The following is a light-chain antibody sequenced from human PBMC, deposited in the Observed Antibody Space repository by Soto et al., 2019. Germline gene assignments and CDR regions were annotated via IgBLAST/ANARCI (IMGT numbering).Light chain of an antibody. V-gene: IGKV1-39*01. Sequence: DIQMTQSPSSLSASVGDRVAITCRASQNIMSYLNWYQQKPGKAPKLLIYAASNLQSGVPSRFSGSGTGTDFTLTISGLQGEDFATYYCQQSYSTPSTFGQGTRLEIE. CDR1: QNIMSY. CDR2: AAS. CDR3: QQSYSTPST. J-gene: IGKJ5*01.